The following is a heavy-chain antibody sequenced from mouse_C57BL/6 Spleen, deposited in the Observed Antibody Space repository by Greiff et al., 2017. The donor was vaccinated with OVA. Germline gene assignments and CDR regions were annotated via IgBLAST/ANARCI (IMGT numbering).Heavy chain of an antibody. CDR3: AREDDYDEGVNFDY. D-gene: IGHD2-4*01. CDR2: ISDGGSYT. CDR1: GFTFSSYA. V-gene: IGHV5-4*01. Sequence: EVKLVESGGGLVKPGGSLKLSCAASGFTFSSYAMSWVRQTPEKRLEWVATISDGGSYTYYPDNVKGRFTISRDNAKNNLYLQMSHLKSEDTAMYYCAREDDYDEGVNFDYWGQGTTLTVSS. J-gene: IGHJ2*01.